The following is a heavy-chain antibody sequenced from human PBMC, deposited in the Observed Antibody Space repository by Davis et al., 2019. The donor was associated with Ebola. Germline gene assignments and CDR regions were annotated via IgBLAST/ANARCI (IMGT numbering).Heavy chain of an antibody. CDR2: ISAYNGNT. CDR3: AREVGYCSSTSCLFYYYYMDV. Sequence: ASVKVSCKASGYTFTSYGISWVRQAPGQGLEWMGWISAYNGNTNYAQKLQGRVTMTTDTSTSTAYMELRSLRSDDTAVYYCAREVGYCSSTSCLFYYYYMDVWGKGTTVTVSS. D-gene: IGHD2-2*01. J-gene: IGHJ6*03. CDR1: GYTFTSYG. V-gene: IGHV1-18*04.